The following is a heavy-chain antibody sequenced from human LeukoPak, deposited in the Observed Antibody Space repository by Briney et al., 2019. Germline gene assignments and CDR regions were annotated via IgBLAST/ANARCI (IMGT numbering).Heavy chain of an antibody. Sequence: EASVKVSCKASGYTFTSYGISWVRQAPGQGLEWMGWISAYNGNTNYAQKLQGRVTMTTDTSTSTAYMELRSLRSDDTAVYYCARDHYGSGSWLLEDYWGQGTLVTVSS. CDR3: ARDHYGSGSWLLEDY. D-gene: IGHD3-10*01. CDR1: GYTFTSYG. CDR2: ISAYNGNT. J-gene: IGHJ4*02. V-gene: IGHV1-18*01.